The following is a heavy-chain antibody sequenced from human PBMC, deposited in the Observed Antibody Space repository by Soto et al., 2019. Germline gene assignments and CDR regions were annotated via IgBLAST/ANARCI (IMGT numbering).Heavy chain of an antibody. CDR2: INHSGST. CDR3: ARGDGGVVVPAAKKGTFDP. CDR1: GVSFRGYC. V-gene: IGHV4-34*01. J-gene: IGHJ5*02. D-gene: IGHD2-2*01. Sequence: SETLSLTCAVYGVSFRGYCWSWIRRPQGKGLEWIGEINHSGSTNYNPSLKSRVTISVDTSKNQFSLKLSSVTAADTAVYYCARGDGGVVVPAAKKGTFDPWGQGTLVTVSS.